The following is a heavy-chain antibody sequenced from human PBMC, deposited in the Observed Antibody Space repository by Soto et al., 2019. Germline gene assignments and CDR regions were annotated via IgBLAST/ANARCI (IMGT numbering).Heavy chain of an antibody. CDR3: ARTCSSTSCYDGGDAFDI. D-gene: IGHD2-2*01. V-gene: IGHV4-39*01. CDR1: GGSISSSSYY. J-gene: IGHJ3*02. Sequence: QLQLQESGPGLVKPSETLSLTCTVSGGSISSSSYYWGWIRQPPGKGLEWIGSIYYSGSTYYNPSLKSRVTISVDTSKNQFSLKLSSVTAADTAVYYCARTCSSTSCYDGGDAFDIWGQGTMVTVSS. CDR2: IYYSGST.